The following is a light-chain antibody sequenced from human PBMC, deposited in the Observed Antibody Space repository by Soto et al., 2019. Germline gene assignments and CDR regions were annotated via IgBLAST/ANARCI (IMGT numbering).Light chain of an antibody. J-gene: IGKJ1*01. V-gene: IGKV1-27*01. CDR2: TAS. CDR3: QKYDSAPRT. Sequence: DIQMTQSPSSLSASVGDSVTITCRASQGINNYLAWYQQKPGKVPVLLIYTASTLKPGVPSRFSGRGAGTDFTLTISSLQPEDFATYYWQKYDSAPRTFGQGTKVEIK. CDR1: QGINNY.